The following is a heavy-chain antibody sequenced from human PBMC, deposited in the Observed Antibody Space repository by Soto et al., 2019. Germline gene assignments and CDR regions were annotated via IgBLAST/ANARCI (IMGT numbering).Heavy chain of an antibody. D-gene: IGHD1-26*01. Sequence: PGGSLRLSCAAAEFTFSTYAMSWVRQAPGKGLEWVSIVTDSGSYTYYADSVKGRFAISRDNSKNTLYLQMNDLRAEDSAVYYCAKSYTGSHLAYFDLWGQGTLVTVSS. CDR2: VTDSGSYT. CDR3: AKSYTGSHLAYFDL. J-gene: IGHJ4*02. V-gene: IGHV3-23*01. CDR1: EFTFSTYA.